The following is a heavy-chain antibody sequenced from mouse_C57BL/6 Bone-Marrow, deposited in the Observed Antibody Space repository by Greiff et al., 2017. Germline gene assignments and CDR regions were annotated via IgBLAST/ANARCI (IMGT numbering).Heavy chain of an antibody. V-gene: IGHV1-15*01. Sequence: QVQLQQSGAELVRPGASVTLSCKASGYTFTDYEMHWVKQTPVHGLEWIGAIDPETGGTAYNQKFKGKAILTADKSSSTAYMELRSLTSEDSAVYYGTRGSNPYAMDYWGQGTSVTVSS. D-gene: IGHD2-5*01. CDR2: IDPETGGT. CDR1: GYTFTDYE. J-gene: IGHJ4*01. CDR3: TRGSNPYAMDY.